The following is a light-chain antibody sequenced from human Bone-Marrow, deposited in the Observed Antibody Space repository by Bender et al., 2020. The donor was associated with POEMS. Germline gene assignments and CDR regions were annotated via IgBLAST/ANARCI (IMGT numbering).Light chain of an antibody. CDR2: EVS. CDR3: CSYAGSGTYV. CDR1: SSDVGTYDL. Sequence: QSALTQPASVSGSPGQSITISCTGTSSDVGTYDLVSWYQHHPGKAPKLMIYEVSKRPSGVSSRFSGSKSGNTASLTISGLQAEDEADYYCCSYAGSGTYVFGSGTKVTVL. J-gene: IGLJ1*01. V-gene: IGLV2-23*02.